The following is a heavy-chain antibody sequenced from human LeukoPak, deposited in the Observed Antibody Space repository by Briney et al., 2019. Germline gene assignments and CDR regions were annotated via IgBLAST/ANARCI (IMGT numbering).Heavy chain of an antibody. CDR2: IYTSGST. V-gene: IGHV4-4*07. CDR1: GGSISSYY. Sequence: SSETLSLTCTVSGGSISSYYWSWIRQPAGKGLEWIGRIYTSGSTNYNPSLKSRVTMSVYTSKNQVSLKLSSVTAADTAVYYCARLQALSGYDLVFDYWGQGTLVTVSS. J-gene: IGHJ4*02. CDR3: ARLQALSGYDLVFDY. D-gene: IGHD5-12*01.